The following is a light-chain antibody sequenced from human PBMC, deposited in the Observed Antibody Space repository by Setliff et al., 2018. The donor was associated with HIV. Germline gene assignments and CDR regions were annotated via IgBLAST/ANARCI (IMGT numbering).Light chain of an antibody. Sequence: QSVLTQPASVSGSPGQSITISCIGTSSDVGGYDFVSWYQQRPGKAPTLIIFDVSERPSGVSHRFSGSKSGNTASLTISGLQTEDEADYFCASYRSPATYVFGIGTKGTVL. J-gene: IGLJ1*01. V-gene: IGLV2-14*03. CDR3: ASYRSPATYV. CDR1: SSDVGGYDF. CDR2: DVS.